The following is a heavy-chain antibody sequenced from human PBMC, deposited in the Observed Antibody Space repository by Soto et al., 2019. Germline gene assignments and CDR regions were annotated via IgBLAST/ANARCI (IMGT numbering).Heavy chain of an antibody. J-gene: IGHJ4*02. Sequence: GGSLRLSCAASGFTFSNYWMTWVRQAPGKGLEWVANIKQDGSEKYYVDSVRGRFTISRDNAMRSLFLHMNSLRDEDTAVYYCARDGKGAAYTHGPYYFDYWGQGALVTVSS. D-gene: IGHD1-1*01. CDR3: ARDGKGAAYTHGPYYFDY. V-gene: IGHV3-7*01. CDR1: GFTFSNYW. CDR2: IKQDGSEK.